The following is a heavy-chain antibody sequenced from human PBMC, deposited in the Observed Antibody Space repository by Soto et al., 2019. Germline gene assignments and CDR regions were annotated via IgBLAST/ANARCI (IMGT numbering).Heavy chain of an antibody. D-gene: IGHD1-1*01. CDR2: INPVGTIT. CDR3: TNDTRGRRDS. CDR1: ELSFNFYW. Sequence: EVKLVQSGGGLVQPGGSLRLSCAASELSFNFYWMHWVRQTPGKGLVWVSRINPVGTITNYADSVVVRFIISRGNAAPTLYLQINSLCAEDTAIFYCTNDTRGRRDSWGQRTLVTVSS. J-gene: IGHJ4*02. V-gene: IGHV3-74*01.